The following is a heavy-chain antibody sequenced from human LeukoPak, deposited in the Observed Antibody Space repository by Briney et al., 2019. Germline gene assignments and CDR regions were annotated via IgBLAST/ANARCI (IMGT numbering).Heavy chain of an antibody. D-gene: IGHD6-6*01. J-gene: IGHJ6*03. CDR1: GGTFSSYA. V-gene: IGHV1-69*05. CDR3: ASGLEGLHYSSSSPPYYYYYYMDV. CDR2: IIPIFGTA. Sequence: SVKVSCKASGGTFSSYAISWVRQAPGQGLEWMGGIIPIFGTANYAQKFQGRVTITTDESTSTAYMELSSLRSEDTAVYYCASGLEGLHYSSSSPPYYYYYYMDVWGKGTTVTVSS.